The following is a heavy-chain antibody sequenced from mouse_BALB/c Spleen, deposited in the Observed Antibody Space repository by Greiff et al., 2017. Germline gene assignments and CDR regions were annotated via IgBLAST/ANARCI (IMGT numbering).Heavy chain of an antibody. D-gene: IGHD1-1*01. CDR3: ARHPHYYGSNASDY. V-gene: IGHV5-12-1*01. CDR2: ISSGGGCT. Sequence: EVQLVESGGGLVKPGGSLKLSCAASGFAFSSYDMSWVRQTPEKRLEWVAYISSGGGCTYYPDTVKGRFTISRDNAKNTLYLQMSSLKSEATAMYYCARHPHYYGSNASDYWGQGTPLTVSA. CDR1: GFAFSSYD. J-gene: IGHJ2*01.